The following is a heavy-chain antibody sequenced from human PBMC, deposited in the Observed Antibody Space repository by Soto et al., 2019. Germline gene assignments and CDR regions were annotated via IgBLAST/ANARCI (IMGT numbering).Heavy chain of an antibody. CDR3: VRGTNYHFDY. V-gene: IGHV4-59*01. J-gene: IGHJ4*02. CDR1: NGYIYSYY. CDR2: VFDTGAT. Sequence: SETLSLTCSVSNGYIYSYYWSWIRQPPGKGLEWIGYVFDTGATNYNPSLKGRVTISIDTSQKHFSLKLSSVTAADTAMYYCVRGTNYHFDYWGQGTLVTVSA. D-gene: IGHD1-7*01.